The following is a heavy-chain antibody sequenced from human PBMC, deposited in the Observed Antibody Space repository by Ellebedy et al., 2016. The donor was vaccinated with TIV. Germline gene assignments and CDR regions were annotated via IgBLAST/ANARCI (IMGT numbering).Heavy chain of an antibody. V-gene: IGHV5-51*01. CDR3: ASPGTIGPQDTFDS. D-gene: IGHD3-9*01. CDR2: IYLHDSQA. CDR1: GDKFQTHY. Sequence: GGSLRLSXRDSGDKFQTHYIGWVRQVPGKGLEWMGIIYLHDSQATYSPSFEGQVTISADKSTQAAFLQWSSLQASDTAMYFCASPGTIGPQDTFDSWGQGTMVTVSS. J-gene: IGHJ3*02.